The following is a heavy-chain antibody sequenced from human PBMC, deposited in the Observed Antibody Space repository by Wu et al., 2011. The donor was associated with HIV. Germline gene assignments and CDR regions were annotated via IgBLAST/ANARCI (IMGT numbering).Heavy chain of an antibody. J-gene: IGHJ4*02. CDR3: ARVWIPLAGPYFDY. D-gene: IGHD6-19*01. Sequence: QVQLVQSGAEVKEPGASVKVSCKVSGDTLSDLSSHWVRHAPGKGLEWMGGLHPLNGEAMYAQNLRGRITVSEDTSTDTVYMELSSLRSEDTAVYYCARVWIPLAGPYFDYWGQGTLVTVSS. CDR2: LHPLNGEA. CDR1: GDTLSDLS. V-gene: IGHV1-24*01.